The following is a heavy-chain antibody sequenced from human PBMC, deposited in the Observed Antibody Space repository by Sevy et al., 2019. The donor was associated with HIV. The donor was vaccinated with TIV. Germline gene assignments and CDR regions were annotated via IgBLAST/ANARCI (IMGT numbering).Heavy chain of an antibody. D-gene: IGHD6-6*01. CDR1: GGTFSSYA. V-gene: IGHV1-69*13. CDR3: ARGGLEGYSSSRPYYFDY. J-gene: IGHJ4*02. Sequence: ASVKVSCKASGGTFSSYAISWVRQAPGQGLEWMGGIIPIFGTANYAQKFQGRVTITADESTSTAYMELSSLRSEDTAMYYCARGGLEGYSSSRPYYFDYWGQGTLVTVSS. CDR2: IIPIFGTA.